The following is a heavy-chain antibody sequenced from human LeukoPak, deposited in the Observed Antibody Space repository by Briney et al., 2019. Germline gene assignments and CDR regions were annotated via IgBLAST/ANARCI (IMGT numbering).Heavy chain of an antibody. D-gene: IGHD3-10*01. Sequence: GGSLRLSCAASGFTFSSYGMHWVRQAPGKGLEWVAFIRYDGSNKYYADSVKGRFTISRDNSKNTLYLQMNSLRAEDTAVYYCAKSWWASLWFGELNLDYWGQGTLVTVSS. J-gene: IGHJ4*02. V-gene: IGHV3-30*02. CDR3: AKSWWASLWFGELNLDY. CDR2: IRYDGSNK. CDR1: GFTFSSYG.